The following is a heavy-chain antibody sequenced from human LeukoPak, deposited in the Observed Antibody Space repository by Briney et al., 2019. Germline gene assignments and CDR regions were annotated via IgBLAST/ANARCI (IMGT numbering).Heavy chain of an antibody. Sequence: GGSLRLSCAASGFTFDDYAMHWVRQAPGKGLEWVSGISWNSGSIGYADSVKGRFTIPRDNAKNSLYLQMNSLRAEDTALYYCARGQQLVESFDYWGQGTLVTVSS. CDR2: ISWNSGSI. V-gene: IGHV3-9*01. CDR3: ARGQQLVESFDY. D-gene: IGHD6-13*01. CDR1: GFTFDDYA. J-gene: IGHJ4*02.